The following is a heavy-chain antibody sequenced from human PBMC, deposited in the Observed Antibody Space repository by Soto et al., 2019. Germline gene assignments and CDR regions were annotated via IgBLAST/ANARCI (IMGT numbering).Heavy chain of an antibody. CDR1: GGSISSSSYY. Sequence: QLQLQESGPGLVKPSETLSLTCTVSGGSISSSSYYWGWIRQPPGKGLEWIGSIYYSGSTYYNPSLKSRVTISVDTSKNQFSLKLSSVTAADTAVYYCARLSREALDDFWSGLDYYYYYMDVWGKGTTVTVSS. CDR2: IYYSGST. J-gene: IGHJ6*03. D-gene: IGHD3-3*01. V-gene: IGHV4-39*01. CDR3: ARLSREALDDFWSGLDYYYYYMDV.